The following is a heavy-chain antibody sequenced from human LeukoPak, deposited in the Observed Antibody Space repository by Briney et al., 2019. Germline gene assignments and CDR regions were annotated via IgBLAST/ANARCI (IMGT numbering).Heavy chain of an antibody. J-gene: IGHJ4*02. CDR3: VQDALYHDNADFVGY. V-gene: IGHV3-23*01. Sequence: GGSLRLSCAASGFTFSSYAMSWVRQAPGKGLEWVSAISGSGGSTYYADSVKGRFTISRDNSKNTLKLQMNSLRAEDTAVYYCVQDALYHDNADFVGYWGQGALVTVSS. CDR2: ISGSGGST. D-gene: IGHD3-16*01. CDR1: GFTFSSYA.